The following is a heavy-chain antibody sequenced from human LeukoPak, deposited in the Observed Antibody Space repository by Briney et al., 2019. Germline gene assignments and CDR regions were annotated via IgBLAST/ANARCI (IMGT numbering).Heavy chain of an antibody. J-gene: IGHJ4*02. CDR2: IYYSGST. CDR3: ARGGTFLNFDY. Sequence: PSETLSLTCTVSGGSISSYYWSWIRQPPGKGLEWIGYIYYSGSTNYNPSLKSRVTISVDTSKNQFSLKLSSVTAADTAVYYCARGGTFLNFDYWGQGTLVTVSS. V-gene: IGHV4-59*01. CDR1: GGSISSYY.